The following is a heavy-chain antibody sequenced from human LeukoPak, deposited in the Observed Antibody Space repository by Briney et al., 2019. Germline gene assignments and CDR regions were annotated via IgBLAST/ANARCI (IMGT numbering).Heavy chain of an antibody. V-gene: IGHV3-49*04. Sequence: GGSLRLSCTASGFSFGDYAMSWVRQAPGMGLEWVGFIRSKAYGGTPEYAASVKGRFTISRDDSKSIAYLQMDSLETEDTAVYYCTRGGDGYNYWNYWGQGTLSPSPQ. CDR2: IRSKAYGGTP. CDR3: TRGGDGYNYWNY. J-gene: IGHJ4*02. D-gene: IGHD5-24*01. CDR1: GFSFGDYA.